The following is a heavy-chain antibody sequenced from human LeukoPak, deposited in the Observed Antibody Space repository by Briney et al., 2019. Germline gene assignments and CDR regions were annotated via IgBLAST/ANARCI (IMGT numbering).Heavy chain of an antibody. V-gene: IGHV3-33*01. Sequence: PGGSLRLSCAASGFTFSSYGMHWVRQAPGKGLEWVAVIWYDGSNKYYADSVKGRFTISRDNSKNTLYLQMNSLRAEDTAVYYCARGHQQYYYGSGSLREKYYFDYWGQGTLVTVSS. D-gene: IGHD3-10*01. CDR2: IWYDGSNK. CDR1: GFTFSSYG. CDR3: ARGHQQYYYGSGSLREKYYFDY. J-gene: IGHJ4*02.